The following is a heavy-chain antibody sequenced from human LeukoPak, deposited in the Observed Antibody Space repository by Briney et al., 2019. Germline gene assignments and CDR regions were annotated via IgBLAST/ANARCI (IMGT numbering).Heavy chain of an antibody. J-gene: IGHJ5*02. CDR3: ALLAAADSES. CDR1: GFTFSSYW. D-gene: IGHD6-13*01. CDR2: INSDGSDT. Sequence: PGGSLRLSCAGPGFTFSSYWMHWVRQAPGKGLVWVSRINSDGSDTIYADSVKGRFTISRDNAKNTLYLQMNSLRAEDTAVYYCALLAAADSESWGQGTLVTVSS. V-gene: IGHV3-74*01.